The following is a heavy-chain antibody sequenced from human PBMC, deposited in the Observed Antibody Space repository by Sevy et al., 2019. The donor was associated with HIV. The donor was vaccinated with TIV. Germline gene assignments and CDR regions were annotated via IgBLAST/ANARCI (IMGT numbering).Heavy chain of an antibody. CDR1: GYTLTKLS. CDR2: FDPQNGET. CDR3: AAVGLRYFSGSSSYQGDWFDP. V-gene: IGHV1-24*01. J-gene: IGHJ5*02. D-gene: IGHD2-15*01. Sequence: ASVKVYCKVSGYTLTKLSIHWVRQPPGKGLEWMGDFDPQNGETIYAERFQGRLTLTEDTSTDMVYMELSSLTSDDTAVYYCAAVGLRYFSGSSSYQGDWFDPWGQGTLVTVSS.